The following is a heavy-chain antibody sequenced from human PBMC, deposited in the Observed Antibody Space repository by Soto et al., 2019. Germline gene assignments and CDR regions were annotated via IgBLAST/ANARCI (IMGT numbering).Heavy chain of an antibody. V-gene: IGHV3-73*01. D-gene: IGHD5-12*01. J-gene: IGHJ4*02. CDR1: GFTFSGSA. Sequence: EVQLVESGGGLVQPGGSLKLSCAASGFTFSGSAMHWVRQASGKGLEWVGRIRSKANSYATAYAASVKGRFTISRDDSKNTAYLQMNSLKTEDTAVYSCTRRRDGYNPADYWGQGTLVTVSS. CDR3: TRRRDGYNPADY. CDR2: IRSKANSYAT.